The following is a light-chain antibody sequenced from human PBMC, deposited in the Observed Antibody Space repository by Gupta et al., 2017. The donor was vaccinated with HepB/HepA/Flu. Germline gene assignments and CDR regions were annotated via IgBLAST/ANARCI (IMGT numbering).Light chain of an antibody. CDR2: DAS. Sequence: EIVLPQSPATLSLSPGERATLSCRASQSLNSYLAWFQQRPGQAPRLLIYDASNRATGIPARFSGSGSGTDFALTISSLEPEDFAVYYCQQRRDWPLTFGGGTKVEIK. CDR3: QQRRDWPLT. V-gene: IGKV3-11*01. J-gene: IGKJ4*01. CDR1: QSLNSY.